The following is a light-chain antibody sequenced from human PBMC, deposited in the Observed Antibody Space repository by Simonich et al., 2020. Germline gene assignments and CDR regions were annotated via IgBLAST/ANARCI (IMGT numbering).Light chain of an antibody. CDR3: QQYDNLPIT. CDR1: QDISNY. V-gene: IGKV1-33*01. CDR2: DAS. Sequence: DIQMTQSPSSLSASVGDRVTITCQASQDISNYLNWYQQKPRKAPKLLSYDASNLETGVPSRFSGSGSGTDFTFTISSLQPEDIATYYCQQYDNLPITFGQGTRLEIK. J-gene: IGKJ5*01.